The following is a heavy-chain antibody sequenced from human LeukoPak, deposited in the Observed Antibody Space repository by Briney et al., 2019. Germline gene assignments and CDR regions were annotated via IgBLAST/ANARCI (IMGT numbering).Heavy chain of an antibody. CDR1: GFTFSSYW. Sequence: GGSLRLSCAASGFTFSSYWMSWVRQAPGKGLEWVANINQGGGDKYYVDSVKGRFTISRDNANNLLYLQMNSLRGEDTAVYYCTRDRSRAEDDWGQGTLVTVSS. J-gene: IGHJ4*02. CDR3: TRDRSRAEDD. CDR2: INQGGGDK. D-gene: IGHD1-14*01. V-gene: IGHV3-7*01.